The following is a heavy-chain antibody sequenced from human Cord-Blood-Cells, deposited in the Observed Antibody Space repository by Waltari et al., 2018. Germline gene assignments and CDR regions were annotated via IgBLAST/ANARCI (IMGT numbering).Heavy chain of an antibody. CDR1: GYSISSGYY. Sequence: QVQLQESGPGLVKPSETLSLTCAVSGYSISSGYYWGWIRQPPGKGLEWIGSIYHSGSTYYNPSLKSRVTISVDTSKNQFSLKLSSVTAADTAVYYCARKLGSSYWYFDLWGRGTLVTVSS. CDR3: ARKLGSSYWYFDL. D-gene: IGHD7-27*01. J-gene: IGHJ2*01. V-gene: IGHV4-38-2*01. CDR2: IYHSGST.